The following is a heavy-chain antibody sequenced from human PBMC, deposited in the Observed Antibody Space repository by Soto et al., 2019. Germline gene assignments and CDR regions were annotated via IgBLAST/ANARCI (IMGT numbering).Heavy chain of an antibody. CDR3: ARTAGFHYYYYMDV. CDR1: GYTFTSYD. J-gene: IGHJ6*03. Sequence: ASVKVSCKASGYTFTSYDINWVRQATGQGLEWKGWMNPNSGNTGYAQKFQGRVTMTRNTSISTAYMKQSSLRSEDTAVYYCARTAGFHYYYYMDVWGQGTTVTVSS. V-gene: IGHV1-8*01. D-gene: IGHD6-19*01. CDR2: MNPNSGNT.